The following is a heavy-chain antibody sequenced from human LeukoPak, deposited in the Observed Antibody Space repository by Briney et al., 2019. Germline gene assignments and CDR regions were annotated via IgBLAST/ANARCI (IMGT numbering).Heavy chain of an antibody. CDR3: ARYGSGSYYTPITFDY. CDR2: INHSGTT. D-gene: IGHD3-10*01. V-gene: IGHV4-34*01. Sequence: SETLSLTCAVYGGSFSHYYWNWIRQPPGKGLEWIGEINHSGTTNCNPSLKSRVTISVDTSKNQFSLKLSSVTAADTAVYYCARYGSGSYYTPITFDYWGQGTLVTVSS. CDR1: GGSFSHYY. J-gene: IGHJ4*02.